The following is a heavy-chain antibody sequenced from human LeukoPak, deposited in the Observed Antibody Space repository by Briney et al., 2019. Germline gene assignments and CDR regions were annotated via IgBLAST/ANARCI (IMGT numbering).Heavy chain of an antibody. V-gene: IGHV4-4*02. CDR1: GDSITSSNW. J-gene: IGHJ6*02. CDR3: ARVVVRGVIAGMDV. CDR2: IHHSGST. D-gene: IGHD3-10*01. Sequence: KSSGTLFLTCAVSGDSITSSNWWSWVRQPPGKRLEWIAEIHHSGSTNNNPSLKSRVTISVDKSKNQFSLKLNSVTAADTAVYYCARVVVRGVIAGMDVWGQGTTVTVSS.